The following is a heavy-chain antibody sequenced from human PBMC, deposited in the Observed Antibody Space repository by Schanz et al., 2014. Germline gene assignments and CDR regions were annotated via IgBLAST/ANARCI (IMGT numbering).Heavy chain of an antibody. J-gene: IGHJ3*01. CDR3: ARDEGRDGYNLAFDV. V-gene: IGHV3-53*01. Sequence: EVQLVESGGGLIQPGGSLRLSCAVSGFTVSTNYMSWVRQAPGKGLEWVSSLYIGGGSTRYADSVKGRFIISRDSSKRTRLLKMNSLRADDTAVYFCARDEGRDGYNLAFDVWGQGTLVTVSS. D-gene: IGHD5-12*01. CDR2: LYIGGGST. CDR1: GFTVSTNY.